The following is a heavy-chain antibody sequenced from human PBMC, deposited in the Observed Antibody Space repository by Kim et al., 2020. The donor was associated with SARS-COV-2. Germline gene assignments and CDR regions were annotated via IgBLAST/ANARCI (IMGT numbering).Heavy chain of an antibody. CDR1: GYTLTELS. V-gene: IGHV1-24*01. CDR2: FDPEDGET. D-gene: IGHD2-15*01. Sequence: ASVKVSCKVSGYTLTELSMHWVRQAPGKGLEWMGGFDPEDGETIYAQKFQGRVTMTEDTSTDTAYMELSSLRSEDTAVYYCATRSWGWLPQELPNYYYYGMDVLGQGTTVTVSS. CDR3: ATRSWGWLPQELPNYYYYGMDV. J-gene: IGHJ6*02.